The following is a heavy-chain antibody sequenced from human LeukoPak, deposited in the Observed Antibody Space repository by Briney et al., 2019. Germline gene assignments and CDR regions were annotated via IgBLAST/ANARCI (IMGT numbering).Heavy chain of an antibody. D-gene: IGHD6-13*01. CDR2: FSRSGPDT. V-gene: IGHV3-23*01. CDR3: AKGSLGSWYYFDY. J-gene: IGHJ4*02. CDR1: GFTFGSSA. Sequence: GGSLRLSCAASGFTFGSSAMSWVRQAPGKGPEWVSTFSRSGPDTYYADSVKGRFTIFRDNSKNTLYLRMNSLRAEDTAVYYCAKGSLGSWYYFDYWGQGTLVTVSS.